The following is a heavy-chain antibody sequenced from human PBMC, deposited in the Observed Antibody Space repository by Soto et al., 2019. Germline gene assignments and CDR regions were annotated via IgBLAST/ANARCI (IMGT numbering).Heavy chain of an antibody. D-gene: IGHD2-15*01. V-gene: IGHV4-39*01. CDR1: GYSVTSSDYY. CDR2: MFYSGLT. CDR3: APLSVSLSGPYGIHV. J-gene: IGHJ6*02. Sequence: PSETLSLTCSVSGYSVTSSDYYWAWIRQPPGKGLEWIGSMFYSGLTYYNPSLKSRVTLSVDTSRNQFSVRLNSVTAADPAVYYCAPLSVSLSGPYGIHVWGQGTTVTVAS.